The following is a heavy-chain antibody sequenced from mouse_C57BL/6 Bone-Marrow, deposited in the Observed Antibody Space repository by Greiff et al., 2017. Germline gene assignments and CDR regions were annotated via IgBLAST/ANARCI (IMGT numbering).Heavy chain of an antibody. CDR1: GYTFTSYG. V-gene: IGHV1-81*01. Sequence: VQLQQSGAELARPGASVKLSCKASGYTFTSYGISWVKQRTGQGLEWIGEIYPRSGNTYSNEKFKGKATLTADTSSSTAYMELRSLTSEDSAVYFCARLGYPGLVAYWGQGTLVTVSA. D-gene: IGHD3-1*01. CDR2: IYPRSGNT. J-gene: IGHJ3*01. CDR3: ARLGYPGLVAY.